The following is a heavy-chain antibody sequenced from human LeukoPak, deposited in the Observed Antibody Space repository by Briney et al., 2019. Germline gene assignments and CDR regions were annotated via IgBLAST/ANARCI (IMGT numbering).Heavy chain of an antibody. CDR2: ISYDGSNK. D-gene: IGHD3-10*01. Sequence: PGGSLRLSCAASGFTFSSYGMHWVRQAPGKGLEWVAVISYDGSNKYYADSVKGRFTISRDNSKNTLYLQMNSLRAEDTAVYYCAKDFEEVIRGAQDYWGQGTLVTVSS. V-gene: IGHV3-30*18. J-gene: IGHJ4*02. CDR1: GFTFSSYG. CDR3: AKDFEEVIRGAQDY.